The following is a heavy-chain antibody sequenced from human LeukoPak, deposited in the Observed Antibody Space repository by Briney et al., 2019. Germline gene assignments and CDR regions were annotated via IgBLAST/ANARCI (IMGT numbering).Heavy chain of an antibody. J-gene: IGHJ3*02. Sequence: GGSLRLSCAASGFTFSSYWMHCVRQAPGKGLVWVSRINSDGSSTSYADSVKGRFTISRDNAKNTLYLQMNSLRAEDTAVYYCAREPSLSDGSNLQAFDIWGQGTMVTVSS. CDR2: INSDGSST. D-gene: IGHD5-24*01. V-gene: IGHV3-74*01. CDR1: GFTFSSYW. CDR3: AREPSLSDGSNLQAFDI.